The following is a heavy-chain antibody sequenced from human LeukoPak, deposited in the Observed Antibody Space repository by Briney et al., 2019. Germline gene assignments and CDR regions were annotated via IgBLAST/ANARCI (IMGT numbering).Heavy chain of an antibody. J-gene: IGHJ4*02. CDR3: ARGPLLRYFDWLLLGY. V-gene: IGHV4-4*07. D-gene: IGHD3-9*01. Sequence: SETLSLTCTVSGGSISSYYWSWIRQPAGKGLEWIGRIYTSGSTNYNPSLKSRVTMSVDTSKNQFSLKLSSVTAADTAVYYCARGPLLRYFDWLLLGYWGQGTLVTVSS. CDR2: IYTSGST. CDR1: GGSISSYY.